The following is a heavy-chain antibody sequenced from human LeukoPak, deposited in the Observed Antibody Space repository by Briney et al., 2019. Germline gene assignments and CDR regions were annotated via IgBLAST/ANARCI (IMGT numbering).Heavy chain of an antibody. CDR1: GGSISSSSYY. J-gene: IGHJ5*02. CDR2: IYYSGST. D-gene: IGHD6-25*01. Sequence: PSETLSLTCTVSGGSISSSSYYWGWIRQPPGKGLEWIGSIYYSGSTYYNPSLKSRVTISVDTSKNQFSLKLSSVTAADTAVYYCARDLRSLRGSGRQNWFDPWGQGTLVTVSS. V-gene: IGHV4-39*07. CDR3: ARDLRSLRGSGRQNWFDP.